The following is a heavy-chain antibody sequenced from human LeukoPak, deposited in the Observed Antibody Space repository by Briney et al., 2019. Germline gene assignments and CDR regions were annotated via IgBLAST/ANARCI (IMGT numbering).Heavy chain of an antibody. Sequence: ASVKVSCKVSGYTLTELSMHWVRQAPGRGLEWMGWMNPNSGNTGYAQKFQGRVTMTRNTSISTAYMELSSLRSEDTAVYYCARALRGDSSGYYYYFDYWGQGTLVTVSS. CDR1: GYTLTELS. CDR3: ARALRGDSSGYYYYFDY. CDR2: MNPNSGNT. D-gene: IGHD3-22*01. V-gene: IGHV1-8*01. J-gene: IGHJ4*02.